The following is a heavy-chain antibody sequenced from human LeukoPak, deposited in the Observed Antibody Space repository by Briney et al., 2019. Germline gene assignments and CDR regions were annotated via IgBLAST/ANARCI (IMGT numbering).Heavy chain of an antibody. CDR1: GFTFSSYA. V-gene: IGHV3-23*01. Sequence: PGGSLRLSCAASGFTFSSYAMSWVRQAPGRGLEWVSTISGSGDSTYYADSVMGRFTISRDNAKNSLYLQMNSLRAEDTAAYYCARDRAGIAVAGTFDYWGQGTLVTVSS. J-gene: IGHJ4*02. CDR2: ISGSGDST. D-gene: IGHD6-19*01. CDR3: ARDRAGIAVAGTFDY.